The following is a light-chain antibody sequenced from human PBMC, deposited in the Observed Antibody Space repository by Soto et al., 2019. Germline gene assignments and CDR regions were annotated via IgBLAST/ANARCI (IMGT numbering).Light chain of an antibody. Sequence: QSVLTQPRSVSGSPGQSVTISCTGTSSDVGGYNYVSWYQQHPGKAPKLMIYDVDERPSGVPDRFSGSKSGNTASLAISGLQAEDEAEYYCCSYAGHYTYVFGTGTKVT. V-gene: IGLV2-11*01. CDR1: SSDVGGYNY. CDR2: DVD. J-gene: IGLJ1*01. CDR3: CSYAGHYTYV.